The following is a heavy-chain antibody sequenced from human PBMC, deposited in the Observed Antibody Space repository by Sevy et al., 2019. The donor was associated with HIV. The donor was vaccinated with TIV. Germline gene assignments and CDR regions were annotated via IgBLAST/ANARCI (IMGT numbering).Heavy chain of an antibody. D-gene: IGHD6-19*01. J-gene: IGHJ2*01. Sequence: SETLSLTCTISGGSISSSSYYWGWIRQPPGKGLEWMGSLYSTGATSYNPSLESRVTVSADTSRNRFYLKLASVSAADTAVYYCATPLPSGWYEGTGGYFDLWGRGTLVTVSS. CDR3: ATPLPSGWYEGTGGYFDL. V-gene: IGHV4-39*01. CDR2: LYSTGAT. CDR1: GGSISSSSYY.